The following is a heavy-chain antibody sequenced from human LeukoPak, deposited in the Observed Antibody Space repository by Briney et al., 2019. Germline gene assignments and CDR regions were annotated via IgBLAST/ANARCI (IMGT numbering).Heavy chain of an antibody. D-gene: IGHD6-19*01. Sequence: GGSLSLSCAASGFTFSSYAMSWVRQPPGKGLEWVSAISGSGVSTYYADSVKDRFTISRDNSKNTLYPQMNSLRAEDTAVYYCAASGWYAPFDYWGQGTLVTVSS. CDR2: ISGSGVST. CDR3: AASGWYAPFDY. V-gene: IGHV3-23*01. CDR1: GFTFSSYA. J-gene: IGHJ4*02.